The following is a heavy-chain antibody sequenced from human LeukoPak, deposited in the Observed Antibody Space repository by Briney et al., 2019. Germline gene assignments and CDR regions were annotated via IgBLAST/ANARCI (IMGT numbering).Heavy chain of an antibody. Sequence: GGSLRLSCAASGFTFSSYAMHWVRQAPGKGLEWVAVISYDGSNKYYADSVKGRFTISRDNSKNTLYLQMNSLRAEDTAVYYCARDSQYCTNGVCPKGFDYWGQGTLVTVSS. V-gene: IGHV3-30-3*01. J-gene: IGHJ4*02. CDR1: GFTFSSYA. D-gene: IGHD2-8*01. CDR2: ISYDGSNK. CDR3: ARDSQYCTNGVCPKGFDY.